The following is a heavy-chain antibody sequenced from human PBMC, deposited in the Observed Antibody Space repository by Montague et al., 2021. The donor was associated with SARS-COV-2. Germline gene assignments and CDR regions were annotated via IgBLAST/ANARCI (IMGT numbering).Heavy chain of an antibody. CDR1: GGSIRSAIYY. D-gene: IGHD1-26*01. CDR2: VYYTGRT. V-gene: IGHV4-39*01. CDR3: ARHKRVVEREPLGGMDV. J-gene: IGHJ6*02. Sequence: SETLSLTCIVSGGSIRSAIYYWGWIRQPPEKGLDWIGRVYYTGRTSYNSSLMGRVTISVDTSQNQFSLKLNSVTAADTAVYFCARHKRVVEREPLGGMDVWGQGTTVIVSS.